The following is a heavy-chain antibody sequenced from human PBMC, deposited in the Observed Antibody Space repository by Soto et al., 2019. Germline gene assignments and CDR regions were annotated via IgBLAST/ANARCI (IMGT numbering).Heavy chain of an antibody. CDR2: INSAGSII. CDR3: AKVVGEWELRHYFDY. V-gene: IGHV3-NL1*01. CDR1: GFTPSRLS. D-gene: IGHD1-26*01. Sequence: PGGSLRLSCAASGFTPSRLSMNWVRQAPGKGLEWISYINSAGSIIYYADSVKGRFTISRDNSKNTLYLQMNSLRAEDTAVYYCAKVVGEWELRHYFDYWGQGTLVTVSS. J-gene: IGHJ4*02.